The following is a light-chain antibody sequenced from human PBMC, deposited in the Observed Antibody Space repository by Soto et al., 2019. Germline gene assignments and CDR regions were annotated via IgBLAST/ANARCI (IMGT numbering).Light chain of an antibody. CDR2: DAS. CDR3: QQCAFSPRT. CDR1: QNVTNNY. Sequence: IVLTQSPGTLSLSPGERGTLSCGASQNVTNNYVAWYQQKPGQAPRLLIYDASSRATGIPDRFRGSGSGTDFTLTISRLEPEDFAVYYCQQCAFSPRTFGQGTKLEIK. J-gene: IGKJ2*01. V-gene: IGKV3-20*01.